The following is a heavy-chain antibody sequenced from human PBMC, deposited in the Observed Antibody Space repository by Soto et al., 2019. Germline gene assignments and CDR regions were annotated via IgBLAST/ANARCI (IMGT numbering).Heavy chain of an antibody. D-gene: IGHD2-15*01. V-gene: IGHV1-3*01. CDR3: AREGAHYTPLDH. J-gene: IGHJ4*02. CDR2: INVGNGNT. Sequence: GASVKVSWKASGYTFTDYAIHWVRQAPGQGLEWMGWINVGNGNTGHSRKFQGRVTNVRDMSASTAYIEVTSLTSEDTAIYYCAREGAHYTPLDHWGQGTLVTVSS. CDR1: GYTFTDYA.